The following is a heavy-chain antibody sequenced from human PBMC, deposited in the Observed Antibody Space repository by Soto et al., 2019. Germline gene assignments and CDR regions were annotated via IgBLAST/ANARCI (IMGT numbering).Heavy chain of an antibody. CDR3: ARDFIELDYYDSSGYYSGRGDWFDP. V-gene: IGHV1-69*01. Sequence: QVQLVQSGAEVKKPGSSVKVSCKASGGTFSSYAISRVRQAPGQGLEWMGGIIPIFGTANYAQKFQGRVKITGDESTSTAYMELSSLRSEDTAVYYCARDFIELDYYDSSGYYSGRGDWFDPWGQGTLVTVSS. J-gene: IGHJ5*02. D-gene: IGHD3-22*01. CDR2: IIPIFGTA. CDR1: GGTFSSYA.